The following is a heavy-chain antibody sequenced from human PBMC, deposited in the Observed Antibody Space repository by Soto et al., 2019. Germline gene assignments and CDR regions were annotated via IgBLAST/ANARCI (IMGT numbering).Heavy chain of an antibody. Sequence: QAPLAQSGGEVKKPGASVRVSCKASGYPFISYGISWVRQATGQGPEWMGWVSGHNGNTYYAQKFQGRVTMTTDTSTNTAYMELRSLRSDDTAVYYCARGTIVERPYFYMDVRGKGTTVTVSS. V-gene: IGHV1-18*01. CDR1: GYPFISYG. J-gene: IGHJ6*03. D-gene: IGHD2-15*01. CDR2: VSGHNGNT. CDR3: ARGTIVERPYFYMDV.